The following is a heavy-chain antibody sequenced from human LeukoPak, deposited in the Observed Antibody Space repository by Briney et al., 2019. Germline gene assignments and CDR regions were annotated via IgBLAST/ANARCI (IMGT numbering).Heavy chain of an antibody. J-gene: IGHJ5*02. D-gene: IGHD6-19*01. CDR3: ARGASGWSFNWFDP. Sequence: SETLSLTCTVSGGSISSYYWSWLRQPPGKGLEWIGYIYYSGSTNYNPSLKSRVTTSVDTSKNQFSLKLSSVTAADTAVYYCARGASGWSFNWFDPWGQGTLVTVSS. CDR2: IYYSGST. CDR1: GGSISSYY. V-gene: IGHV4-59*01.